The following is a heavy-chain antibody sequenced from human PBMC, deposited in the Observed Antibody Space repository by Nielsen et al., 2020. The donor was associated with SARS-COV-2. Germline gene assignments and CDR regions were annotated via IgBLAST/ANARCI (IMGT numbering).Heavy chain of an antibody. CDR3: ARDLTVTTSNDYYYGMDV. J-gene: IGHJ6*02. V-gene: IGHV1-2*04. D-gene: IGHD4-17*01. Sequence: SVNVSCLPSLYTFTRYYMHWVRHPPGQGLEFMCSINPNSCGTNYAQKFQGWVTMTRDTSISTAYMELSRLRSDDTAVYYCARDLTVTTSNDYYYGMDVWGQGTTVTVSS. CDR2: INPNSCGT. CDR1: LYTFTRYY.